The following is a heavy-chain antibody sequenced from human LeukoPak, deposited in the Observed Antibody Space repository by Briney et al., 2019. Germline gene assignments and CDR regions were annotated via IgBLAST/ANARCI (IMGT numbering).Heavy chain of an antibody. Sequence: PGRSLRLSCAASGFTFDDDAMHWDRQAPGKGLEWVSGISWNSGSIGYADSVKGRFTISRDNAKNSLYLQMNSLRAEDTALYYCAKDSTDSGSYRAGYFDYWGQGTLVTVSS. CDR3: AKDSTDSGSYRAGYFDY. D-gene: IGHD1-26*01. CDR2: ISWNSGSI. J-gene: IGHJ4*02. CDR1: GFTFDDDA. V-gene: IGHV3-9*01.